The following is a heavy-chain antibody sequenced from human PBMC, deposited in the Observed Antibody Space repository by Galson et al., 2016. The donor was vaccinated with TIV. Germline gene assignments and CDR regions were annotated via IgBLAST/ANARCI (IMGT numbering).Heavy chain of an antibody. J-gene: IGHJ6*02. CDR1: GFIFNNYE. D-gene: IGHD5-18*01. Sequence: SLRLSCAASGFIFNNYEMNWVRQAPGKGLVWVARISGYGSRTHYADSVKGRFTISRDNAKNTQYLQMNSLSADDTDVYYCARGALDTDREYYYYYGLDVWGQGTPVTVSS. CDR2: ISGYGSRT. CDR3: ARGALDTDREYYYYYGLDV. V-gene: IGHV3-74*01.